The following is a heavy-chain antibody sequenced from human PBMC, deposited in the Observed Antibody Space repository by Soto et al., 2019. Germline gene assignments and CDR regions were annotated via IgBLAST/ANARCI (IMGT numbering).Heavy chain of an antibody. CDR3: AKYPPVGWYGSLDY. J-gene: IGHJ4*02. V-gene: IGHV3-23*01. Sequence: GGSLRLSCAASGFTFSIYAMSWVRQAPGKGLEWVSSISGSGSSSYYADSVKGRFTFSRDNSKNTLNLQMNSLRADDTAVYFCAKYPPVGWYGSLDYWGQGTLVTVSS. CDR1: GFTFSIYA. D-gene: IGHD6-19*01. CDR2: ISGSGSSS.